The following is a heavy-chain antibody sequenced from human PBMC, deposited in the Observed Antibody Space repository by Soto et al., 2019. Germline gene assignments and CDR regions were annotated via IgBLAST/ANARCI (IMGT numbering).Heavy chain of an antibody. D-gene: IGHD3-3*01. CDR2: ISSSSSII. J-gene: IGHJ4*02. CDR3: AQERSGYYLYFDY. CDR1: GFTFNDYS. Sequence: GSLRLSCAASGFTFNDYSMNWVRQAPGKGLEWVAKISSSSSIIYYADSVKGRFTISRQNVKNSLYLQMNSLRDEDTAVYYCAQERSGYYLYFDYWGQGALVTVSS. V-gene: IGHV3-48*02.